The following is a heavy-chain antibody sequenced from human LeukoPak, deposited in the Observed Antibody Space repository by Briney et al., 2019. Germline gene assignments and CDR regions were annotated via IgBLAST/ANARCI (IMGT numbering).Heavy chain of an antibody. D-gene: IGHD2-21*02. CDR2: INAGNGNT. CDR1: GYTFTSYA. Sequence: RASVKVSCKASGYTFTSYAMHWVRQAPGQRLEWMGWINAGNGNTKYSQKFQGRVTITRDTSASTAYMELSSLRSEDTDVYYCARGKLRLVVTAIRYFDYWGQGTLVTVSS. V-gene: IGHV1-3*01. CDR3: ARGKLRLVVTAIRYFDY. J-gene: IGHJ4*02.